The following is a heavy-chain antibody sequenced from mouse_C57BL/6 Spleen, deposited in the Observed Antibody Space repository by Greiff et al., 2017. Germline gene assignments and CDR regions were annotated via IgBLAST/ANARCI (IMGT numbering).Heavy chain of an antibody. CDR3: ARSYGNYPFDY. CDR1: GYTFTSYW. CDR2: IYPGSGST. V-gene: IGHV1-55*01. J-gene: IGHJ2*01. Sequence: QVQLQQPGAELVKPGASVTMSCKASGYTFTSYWITWVKQRPGQGLEWIGDIYPGSGSTNYNEKFKSKATLTVDTSASTAYMQLSILTSEDSAFYYCARSYGNYPFDYWGQGTTLTVSS. D-gene: IGHD2-1*01.